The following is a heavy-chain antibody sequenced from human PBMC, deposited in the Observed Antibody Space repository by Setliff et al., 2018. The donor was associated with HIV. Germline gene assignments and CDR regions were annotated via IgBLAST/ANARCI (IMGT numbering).Heavy chain of an antibody. J-gene: IGHJ4*02. CDR1: GGSISSSNW. D-gene: IGHD2-2*01. CDR2: IYHSGST. V-gene: IGHV4-4*02. Sequence: SEILSLTCAVSGGSISSSNWWTWVRQPPGKGLEWIGEIYHSGSTNYNPSLKSRVTISVDKSKNQFSLNLSSVTAADTAVYYCTLGYCSSTTCYRYFDYWGQGTLVTVSS. CDR3: TLGYCSSTTCYRYFDY.